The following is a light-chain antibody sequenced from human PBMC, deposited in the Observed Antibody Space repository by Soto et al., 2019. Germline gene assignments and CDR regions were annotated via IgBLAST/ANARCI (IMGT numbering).Light chain of an antibody. V-gene: IGKV1-5*03. CDR1: QTISSW. Sequence: DIQMTQSPSTLSGSVGDRVTITCRASQTISSWLAWYQQKPGKAPKLLLYKASTLKSGVPSRFSGSGSGTECTLTISSLQPDDFATYYCQHYNIYSEAFGQGTKVELK. J-gene: IGKJ1*01. CDR2: KAS. CDR3: QHYNIYSEA.